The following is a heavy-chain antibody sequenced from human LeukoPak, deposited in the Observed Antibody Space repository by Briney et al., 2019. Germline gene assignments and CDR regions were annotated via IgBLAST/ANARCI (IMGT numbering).Heavy chain of an antibody. CDR3: ARVCLTTNCPSLDY. D-gene: IGHD1-1*01. J-gene: IGHJ4*02. V-gene: IGHV3-21*01. CDR1: GFTFSSYS. CDR2: ITSSSSYI. Sequence: GGSLRLSCSASGFTFSSYSMNWVRQAPGKGLEWVSSITSSSSYIFYADSVKGRFTISRDNAKNSLYLQMTSLTAEDTAVYYCARVCLTTNCPSLDYWGQGTPVTVSS.